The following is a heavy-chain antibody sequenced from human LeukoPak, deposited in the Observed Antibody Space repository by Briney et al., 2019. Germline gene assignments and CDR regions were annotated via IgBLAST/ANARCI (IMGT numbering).Heavy chain of an antibody. CDR1: GYTFTSYD. V-gene: IGHV1-8*01. Sequence: EASVKVSCKASGYTFTSYDINWVRQATGQGLEWMGWMNPNSGNTGYAQKFRGRVTMTRDTSISTAYMELSSPRSEDTAVYYCAKAGIVATMNADWFDPWGQGTLVTVSS. CDR2: MNPNSGNT. CDR3: AKAGIVATMNADWFDP. J-gene: IGHJ5*02. D-gene: IGHD5-12*01.